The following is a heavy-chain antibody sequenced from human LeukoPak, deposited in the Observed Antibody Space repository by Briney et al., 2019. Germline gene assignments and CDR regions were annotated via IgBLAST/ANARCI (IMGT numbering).Heavy chain of an antibody. CDR3: ARNQQWLVPHYYYYGMDV. CDR1: GYTFTGYY. CDR2: INPNSGGT. J-gene: IGHJ6*02. Sequence: ASMKVSCKASGYTFTGYYMHWVRQAPGQGLEWMGRINPNSGGTNYAQKFQGRVTMTRDTSISTAYMELSRLRSDDTAVYYCARNQQWLVPHYYYYGMDVWGQGTTVTVSS. D-gene: IGHD6-19*01. V-gene: IGHV1-2*06.